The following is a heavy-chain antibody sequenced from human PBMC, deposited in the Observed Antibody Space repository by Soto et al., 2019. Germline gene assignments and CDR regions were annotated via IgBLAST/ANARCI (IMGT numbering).Heavy chain of an antibody. J-gene: IGHJ4*02. CDR3: ERTGDYLVDY. D-gene: IGHD7-27*01. CDR2: TYYRSKWSS. CDR1: GDSVSSKSAA. V-gene: IGHV6-1*01. Sequence: QVQLQQSGPGLVKPSQTLSLTCAISGDSVSSKSAAWHWIRQSPSRGLEWLGRTYYRSKWSSNYADSVKSRITTNPETSKNQCALQLRSVTPYDTAMYYCERTGDYLVDYWGQGTLVTVSS.